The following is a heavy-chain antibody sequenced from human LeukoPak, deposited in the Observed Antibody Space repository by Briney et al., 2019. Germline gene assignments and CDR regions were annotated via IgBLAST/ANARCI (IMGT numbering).Heavy chain of an antibody. D-gene: IGHD3-3*01. CDR2: IYHSGST. Sequence: PSQTLSLTCAVSGGSISSGGYSWSWIRQPPGKGLEWIGYIYHSGSTYYNPSLKSRVTISVDRSKNQFSLKLSSVTAADTAVYYCARSAYYDFWSGYYTSSYWYFDLWGRGTPVTVSS. CDR3: ARSAYYDFWSGYYTSSYWYFDL. V-gene: IGHV4-30-2*01. J-gene: IGHJ2*01. CDR1: GGSISSGGYS.